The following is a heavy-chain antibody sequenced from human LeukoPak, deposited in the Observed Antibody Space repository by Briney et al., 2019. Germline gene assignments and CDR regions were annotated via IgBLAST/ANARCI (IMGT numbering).Heavy chain of an antibody. J-gene: IGHJ4*02. CDR1: GFTFSSYW. Sequence: TGGSLRLSCAASGFTFSSYWMHWVRQAPGKGLVWVSRINSDGSSTSYADSVKGRFTISRDNAKNTLYLQMNSLRAEDTAVYYCARDRDWNRQKDGYNSFDYWGQGTLVTVSS. CDR3: ARDRDWNRQKDGYNSFDY. D-gene: IGHD5-24*01. V-gene: IGHV3-74*01. CDR2: INSDGSST.